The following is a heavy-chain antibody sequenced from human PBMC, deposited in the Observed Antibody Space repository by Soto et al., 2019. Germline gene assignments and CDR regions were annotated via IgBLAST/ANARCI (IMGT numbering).Heavy chain of an antibody. CDR2: IKSKTDGGTT. Sequence: GGSLRLSCAASGFTFNNAWMNWVRQAPGKGLEWVGRIKSKTDGGTTDYAAPVKGRFTISRDDSKNTLYLQMNSLKTEDTAVYYCTTRGFLGGYYYYGMDVWGQGTTVTVSS. V-gene: IGHV3-15*07. D-gene: IGHD3-3*01. J-gene: IGHJ6*02. CDR3: TTRGFLGGYYYYGMDV. CDR1: GFTFNNAW.